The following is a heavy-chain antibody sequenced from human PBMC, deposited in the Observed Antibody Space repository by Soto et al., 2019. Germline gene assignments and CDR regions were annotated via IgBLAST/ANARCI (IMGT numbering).Heavy chain of an antibody. CDR3: ARDGRAAAGTLGAFDI. D-gene: IGHD6-13*01. CDR2: ISADNGNT. J-gene: IGHJ3*02. Sequence: QVQLVQSGAEVKKPGASVKVSCKASGYTFTGYGLSWVRQAPGKGLEWMGWISADNGNTNYAQKVQGRVTMTTVTYTSTADMELRTLTSDDTAMYYCARDGRAAAGTLGAFDIWGQGRTVIVSS. V-gene: IGHV1-18*01. CDR1: GYTFTGYG.